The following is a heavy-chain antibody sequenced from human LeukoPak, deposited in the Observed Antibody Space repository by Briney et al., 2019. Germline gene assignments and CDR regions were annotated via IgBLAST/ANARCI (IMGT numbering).Heavy chain of an antibody. Sequence: TSETLSLTCTVSGGSISSGSYYWGWIRQPPGKGLEWIGSICYSGSTYYNPSLKSRVTISVDTSKNQFSLRLNSVTAADTAVYYCARGVYGYNYRNFDQWGQGTRVTVSS. J-gene: IGHJ4*02. CDR2: ICYSGST. V-gene: IGHV4-39*01. CDR1: GGSISSGSYY. CDR3: ARGVYGYNYRNFDQ. D-gene: IGHD5-24*01.